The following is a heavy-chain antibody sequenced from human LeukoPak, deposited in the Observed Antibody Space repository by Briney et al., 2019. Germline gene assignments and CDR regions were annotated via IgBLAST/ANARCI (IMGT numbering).Heavy chain of an antibody. Sequence: HPGGSLRLSCAASGFIFNDYAMSWVRQVPGKGLECVSVISASGGKTYYADSVKGRFTISRDNSKNTLYLQMNSLRAEDTAVYYCAKAPVVNRYYYYYGMDVWGQGTTVTVSS. CDR3: AKAPVVNRYYYYYGMDV. D-gene: IGHD3-22*01. CDR2: ISASGGKT. J-gene: IGHJ6*02. V-gene: IGHV3-23*01. CDR1: GFIFNDYA.